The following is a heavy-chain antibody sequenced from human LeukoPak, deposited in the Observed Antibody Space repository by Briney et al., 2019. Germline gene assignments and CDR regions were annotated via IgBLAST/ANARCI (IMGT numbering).Heavy chain of an antibody. Sequence: GGSLRLSCAASGFTFGDTWMNWVRQVPGQGLEWVANIKQDGSEKFYVASVKGRFTISRDNGKSSLYLQMNSLRAEDMAVYYCARDLPDPYDFWSGYPYGMDVWGQGTTVTVSS. J-gene: IGHJ6*02. D-gene: IGHD3-3*01. CDR3: ARDLPDPYDFWSGYPYGMDV. V-gene: IGHV3-7*01. CDR1: GFTFGDTW. CDR2: IKQDGSEK.